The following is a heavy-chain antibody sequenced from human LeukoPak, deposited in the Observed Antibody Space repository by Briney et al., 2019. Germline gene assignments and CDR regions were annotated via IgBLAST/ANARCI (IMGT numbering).Heavy chain of an antibody. CDR2: ISSSGSTI. D-gene: IGHD6-19*01. J-gene: IGHJ4*02. V-gene: IGHV3-48*04. Sequence: PGGSLRLSCAASGFTFSSYAMSWVRQAPGKGLEWVSYISSSGSTIYYADSVKGRFTISRDNAKNSLYLQMNSLRAEDTAVYYCARSQWLATPDYVDYWGQGTLVTVSS. CDR1: GFTFSSYA. CDR3: ARSQWLATPDYVDY.